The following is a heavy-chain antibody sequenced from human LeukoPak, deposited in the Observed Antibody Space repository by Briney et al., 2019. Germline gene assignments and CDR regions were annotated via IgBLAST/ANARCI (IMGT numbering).Heavy chain of an antibody. V-gene: IGHV4-59*01. CDR2: IYYSGST. CDR3: ARGVYIAAAQYGY. Sequence: SETLSLTRTVSGGSISRYYWSWIRQPPGKGLEWIGYIYYSGSTNYNPSLKSRVTISVDTSKNQFSLKLSSVTAADTAVYYCARGVYIAAAQYGYWGQGTLVSVS. J-gene: IGHJ4*02. D-gene: IGHD6-13*01. CDR1: GGSISRYY.